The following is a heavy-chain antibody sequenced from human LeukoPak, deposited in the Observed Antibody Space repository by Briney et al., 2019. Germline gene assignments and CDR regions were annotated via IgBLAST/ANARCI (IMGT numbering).Heavy chain of an antibody. V-gene: IGHV1-69*13. Sequence: SVKVSCKASGYTFTSYYMHWVRQAPGQGLEWMGGIIPIFGTANYAQKFQGRVTITADESTSTAYMELSSLRSEDTAVYYCASSLSSLGYNWFFDFFGYWGQGTLVTVSS. CDR3: ASSLSSLGYNWFFDFFGY. CDR1: GYTFTSYY. CDR2: IIPIFGTA. D-gene: IGHD5-24*01. J-gene: IGHJ4*02.